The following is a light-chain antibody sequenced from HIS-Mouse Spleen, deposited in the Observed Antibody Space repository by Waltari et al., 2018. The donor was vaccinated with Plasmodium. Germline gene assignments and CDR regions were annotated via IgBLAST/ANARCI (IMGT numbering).Light chain of an antibody. V-gene: IGKV3-11*01. Sequence: EIVLTQSPATLSLSPGESATLSCRASQSVSSYLAWYPQKPGQAPRLLIYDASNRATGIPARFSGSGSGTDFTLTISSLEPEDFAVYYCQQRSNWPRVLTFGGGTKVEIK. CDR2: DAS. CDR1: QSVSSY. J-gene: IGKJ4*01. CDR3: QQRSNWPRVLT.